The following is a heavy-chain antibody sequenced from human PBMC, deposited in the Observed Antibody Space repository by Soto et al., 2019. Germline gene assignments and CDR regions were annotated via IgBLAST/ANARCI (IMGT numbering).Heavy chain of an antibody. Sequence: GGSLRLSCAASGFTFSSYAMHWVRQAPGKGLEWVAVISYDGSNKYYADSVKGRFTISRDNSKNTLYLKMNSLRAEDTAVYYCARDWRATISRDAFDIWGQGTMVTVSS. J-gene: IGHJ3*02. CDR1: GFTFSSYA. D-gene: IGHD5-12*01. CDR3: ARDWRATISRDAFDI. CDR2: ISYDGSNK. V-gene: IGHV3-30-3*01.